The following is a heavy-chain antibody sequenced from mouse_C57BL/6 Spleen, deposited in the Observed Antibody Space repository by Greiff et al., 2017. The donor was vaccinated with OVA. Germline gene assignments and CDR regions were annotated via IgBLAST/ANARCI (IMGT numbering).Heavy chain of an antibody. D-gene: IGHD2-4*01. CDR1: GFSLTSYG. CDR2: IWRGGST. CDR3: AKNYDYDGEDYAMDY. J-gene: IGHJ4*01. V-gene: IGHV2-5*01. Sequence: VQLKESGPGLVQPSQSLSITCTVSGFSLTSYGVHWVRQSPGKGLEWLGVIWRGGSTDYNAAFMSRLSITKDNSKSQVFFKMNSLQADDTAIYYCAKNYDYDGEDYAMDYWGQGTSVTVSS.